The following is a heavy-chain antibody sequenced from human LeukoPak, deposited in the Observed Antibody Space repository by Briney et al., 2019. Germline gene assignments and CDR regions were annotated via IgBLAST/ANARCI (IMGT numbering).Heavy chain of an antibody. Sequence: GASVKVSCKASGGTFSSYAISWVRQAPGQGLEWMGGIIPIFGTANYAQKFQGRVTITADESTSTAYMELSSLRSEDTAVYYCAADGEKNQPNESYFDYWGQGTLVTVSS. CDR3: AADGEKNQPNESYFDY. J-gene: IGHJ4*02. CDR2: IIPIFGTA. CDR1: GGTFSSYA. V-gene: IGHV1-69*13. D-gene: IGHD2-2*01.